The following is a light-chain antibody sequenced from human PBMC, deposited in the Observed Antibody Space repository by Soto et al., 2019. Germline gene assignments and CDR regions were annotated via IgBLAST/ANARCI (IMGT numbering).Light chain of an antibody. Sequence: QTVVTQEPSLTVSPGGTVTLTCASSTGAVTSGYYPNWFQQKPGQAPMALIYSTSTTHSWTPARFSGSLLGDKAALTLSGVQPEDEAEYYCLLYYGGAVVFGGGTKLTVL. J-gene: IGLJ2*01. CDR2: STS. V-gene: IGLV7-43*01. CDR1: TGAVTSGYY. CDR3: LLYYGGAVV.